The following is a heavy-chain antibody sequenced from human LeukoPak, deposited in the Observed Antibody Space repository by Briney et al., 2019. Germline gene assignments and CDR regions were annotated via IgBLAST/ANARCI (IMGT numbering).Heavy chain of an antibody. J-gene: IGHJ4*02. CDR2: ISYDRSNK. CDR3: ARGPPITIFGVVTPFDY. D-gene: IGHD3-3*01. V-gene: IGHV3-30*04. CDR1: GFTFSSYA. Sequence: GRSLRLSCAASGFTFSSYAMHWVRQAPGKGLEWVAVISYDRSNKYYADSVKGRFTISRDNSKNTLYLQMNSLRAEDTAVYYCARGPPITIFGVVTPFDYWGQGTLVTVSS.